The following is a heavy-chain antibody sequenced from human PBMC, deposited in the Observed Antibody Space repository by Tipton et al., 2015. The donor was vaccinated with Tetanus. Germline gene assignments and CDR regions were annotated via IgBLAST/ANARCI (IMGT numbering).Heavy chain of an antibody. Sequence: QLVQSGAEVKKPGASVKVSCKASGYTFTSYYMHWVRQAPGQGLEWMGIINPSGGSTSYAQKFQGRVTMTRDTSASTVYMELSSLRSEDTAVYYCARDPQPALDAFDIWGQGTMVTVSS. CDR3: ARDPQPALDAFDI. V-gene: IGHV1-46*01. D-gene: IGHD2-2*01. J-gene: IGHJ3*02. CDR2: INPSGGST. CDR1: GYTFTSYY.